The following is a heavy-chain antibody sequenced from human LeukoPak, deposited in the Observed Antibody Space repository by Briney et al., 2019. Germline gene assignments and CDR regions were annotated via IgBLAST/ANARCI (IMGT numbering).Heavy chain of an antibody. V-gene: IGHV3-23*01. J-gene: IGHJ4*02. Sequence: PGGSLRLSCAASGFTFSSYAMSWVRQAPGEGLEWVSAISGSGASTHYADSVKGRFTISRDNSKNTLYLQMNSLRAEDTAVYYCAKDFHHPSFDYWGQGTLVTVSS. CDR2: ISGSGAST. CDR1: GFTFSSYA. CDR3: AKDFHHPSFDY.